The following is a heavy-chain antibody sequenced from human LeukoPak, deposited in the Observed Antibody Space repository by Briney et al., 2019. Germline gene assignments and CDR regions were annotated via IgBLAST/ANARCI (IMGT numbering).Heavy chain of an antibody. CDR2: ISGSGSDI. CDR1: GFTLSDYY. CDR3: VKTARHHDY. Sequence: GGSLRLSCAASGFTLSDYYMSWIRQAPGKGLECLSYISGSGSDINYVDSVKGRFTVSRDNAKNSLYLQMNSLRAEDTAVYYCVKTARHHDYWGQGTLVTASS. J-gene: IGHJ4*02. V-gene: IGHV3-11*01.